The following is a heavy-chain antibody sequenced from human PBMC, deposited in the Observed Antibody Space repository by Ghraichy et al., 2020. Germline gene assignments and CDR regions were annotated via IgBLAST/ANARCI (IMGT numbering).Heavy chain of an antibody. Sequence: GGSLRLSCVASGFTFSSYAMSWVRRAPGKGLEWVSAFSGSGDKTYYADSVKGRFTISRDNSKNTLYLQMNSLRADDTAVYYCAKGRQWELPFDYWGQGTLVTVSS. CDR2: FSGSGDKT. D-gene: IGHD1-26*01. CDR3: AKGRQWELPFDY. CDR1: GFTFSSYA. V-gene: IGHV3-23*01. J-gene: IGHJ4*02.